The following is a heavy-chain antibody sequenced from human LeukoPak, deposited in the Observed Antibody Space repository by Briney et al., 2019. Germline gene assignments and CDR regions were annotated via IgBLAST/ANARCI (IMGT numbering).Heavy chain of an antibody. CDR1: GFTFSDYY. CDR3: ARSSEGRYYYDSSGFSYYYYYMDV. J-gene: IGHJ6*03. D-gene: IGHD3-22*01. CDR2: ISSDTDTM. Sequence: GGSLRLSCAASGFTFSDYYMSWIRQAPGKGLEWVAYISSDTDTMYYADSVKGRFTISRDNTKNSLYLQMNSLRAEDTAVYYCARSSEGRYYYDSSGFSYYYYYMDVWGKGTTVTISS. V-gene: IGHV3-11*01.